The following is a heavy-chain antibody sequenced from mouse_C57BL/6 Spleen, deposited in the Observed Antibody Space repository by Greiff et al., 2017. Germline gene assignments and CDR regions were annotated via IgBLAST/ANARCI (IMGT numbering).Heavy chain of an antibody. CDR2: LDPSDSYT. CDR1: GYTFTSYW. Sequence: QVQLQQPGAELVMPGASVKLSCKASGYTFTSYWMHWVKQRPGQGLEWIGELDPSDSYTNYNQKFKGKSTLTVDKSSSTAYMQLSSLTSEDSAVYYCARGLTGTWDYWGQGTTLTVSS. J-gene: IGHJ2*01. D-gene: IGHD4-1*01. CDR3: ARGLTGTWDY. V-gene: IGHV1-69*01.